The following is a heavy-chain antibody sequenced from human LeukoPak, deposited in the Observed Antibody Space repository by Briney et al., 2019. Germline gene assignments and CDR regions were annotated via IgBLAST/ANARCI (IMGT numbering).Heavy chain of an antibody. CDR1: GGSISSSAYF. J-gene: IGHJ4*02. Sequence: SETLSLACTVSGGSISSSAYFWSWIRQPAGKGLEWIGRVYTTGSTNYNPSLKSRVTISVDTSKNQFSLKLSSVTAADTAVYYCARDSSYSYAVDYWGQGTLVTVSS. D-gene: IGHD5-18*01. V-gene: IGHV4-61*02. CDR3: ARDSSYSYAVDY. CDR2: VYTTGST.